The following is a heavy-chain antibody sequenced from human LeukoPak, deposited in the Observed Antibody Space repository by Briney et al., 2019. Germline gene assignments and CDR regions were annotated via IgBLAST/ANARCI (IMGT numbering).Heavy chain of an antibody. J-gene: IGHJ4*02. CDR3: ARPLRLANYYFDY. V-gene: IGHV4-39*01. CDR1: GGSISSSNYY. Sequence: SETLSLTCTVSGGSISSSNYYWGWICQPPGKELEWIGSIYYSGSTHYNPSPKSRVTISVDTSKNQLSLKVSSATAADTAVYYCARPLRLANYYFDYWGQGTLVTVSS. D-gene: IGHD6-19*01. CDR2: IYYSGST.